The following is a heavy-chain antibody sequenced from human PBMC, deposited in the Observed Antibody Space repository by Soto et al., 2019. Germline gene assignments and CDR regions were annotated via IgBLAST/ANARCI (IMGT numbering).Heavy chain of an antibody. CDR1: GYKFTSYG. CDR2: IYPGDSDT. J-gene: IGHJ3*02. D-gene: IGHD2-21*01. Sequence: GESLKISSKGSGYKFTSYGIGWVRQLPGKGLEWMGIIYPGDSDTRYSPSFQGQVTISADKSISTAYLRWSSLKASDTAMYYCARQVMATIDDAFDIWGQGTMVTVSS. CDR3: ARQVMATIDDAFDI. V-gene: IGHV5-51*01.